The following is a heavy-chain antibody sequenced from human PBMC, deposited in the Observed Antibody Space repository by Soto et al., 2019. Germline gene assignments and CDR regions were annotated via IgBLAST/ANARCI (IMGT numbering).Heavy chain of an antibody. V-gene: IGHV1-18*01. J-gene: IGHJ6*02. CDR1: GYTFTSYG. Sequence: ASVKGSCKASGYTFTSYGISWVRQAPGQGLEWMGWISAYNGNTNYAQKLQGRVTMTTDTSTSTAYMELRSLRSDDTAVYYCAVGLKTSGLYGMDVWGQGTTVTVSS. CDR3: AVGLKTSGLYGMDV. CDR2: ISAYNGNT.